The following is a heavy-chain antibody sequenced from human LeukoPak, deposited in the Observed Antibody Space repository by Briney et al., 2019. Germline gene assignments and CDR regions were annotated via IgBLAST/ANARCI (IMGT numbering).Heavy chain of an antibody. J-gene: IGHJ4*02. CDR2: IIPIFGTA. CDR3: ARDPHVAAAGTH. Sequence: ASVKVSCKASGGTFSSYAISWVRQAPGQGLEWMGRIIPIFGTANYAQKFQGRVTITTDESTSTAYMELSSLRSEDTAVYHCARDPHVAAAGTHWGQGTLVTVSS. CDR1: GGTFSSYA. D-gene: IGHD6-13*01. V-gene: IGHV1-69*05.